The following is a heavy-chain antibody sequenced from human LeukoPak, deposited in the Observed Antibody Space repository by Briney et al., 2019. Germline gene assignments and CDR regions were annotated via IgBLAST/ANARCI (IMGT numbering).Heavy chain of an antibody. CDR1: GGSISSYS. J-gene: IGHJ5*02. CDR3: ARGYNWFDP. Sequence: SETLSLTCTVSGGSISSYSWTWIRQPPGKGPEWIGYIYNSGSTNYNPSLKSRVTISVDTSKNQFSLKLSSVTAADTAVYYCARGYNWFDPWGQGTLVTVSS. CDR2: IYNSGST. V-gene: IGHV4-59*01.